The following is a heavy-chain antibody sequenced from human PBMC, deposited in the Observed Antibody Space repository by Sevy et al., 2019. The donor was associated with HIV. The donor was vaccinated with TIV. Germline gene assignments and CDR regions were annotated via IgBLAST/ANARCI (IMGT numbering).Heavy chain of an antibody. CDR3: AKGHTGTYAY. Sequence: GGSLRLSCAASGFTFSSYAMNWVRQAPGKGLEWVSTISASAGNTYYADPVKGRFTISRDNSRDTLYLQVNSLRADDTAVYYCAKGHTGTYAYWGQGTLVTVSS. J-gene: IGHJ4*02. V-gene: IGHV3-23*01. D-gene: IGHD1-26*01. CDR1: GFTFSSYA. CDR2: ISASAGNT.